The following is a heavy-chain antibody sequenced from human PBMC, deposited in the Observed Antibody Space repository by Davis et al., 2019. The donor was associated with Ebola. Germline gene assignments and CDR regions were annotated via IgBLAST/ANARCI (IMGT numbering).Heavy chain of an antibody. CDR3: ARHKGLDP. J-gene: IGHJ5*02. Sequence: SETLSLTCTVSGGSISSSSYYWGWIRQPPGKGLEWIGYIYHSGSTNYNPSLKSRVTISVDTSKNQFSLKLTSVTAADTAVYYCARHKGLDPWGQGTLVTVSS. V-gene: IGHV4-61*05. CDR2: IYHSGST. CDR1: GGSISSSSYY.